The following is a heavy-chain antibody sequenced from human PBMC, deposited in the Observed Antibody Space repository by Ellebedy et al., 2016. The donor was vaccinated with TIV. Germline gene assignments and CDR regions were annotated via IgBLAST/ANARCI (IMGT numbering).Heavy chain of an antibody. CDR3: ASLPDYRVGFVDAPMVWGH. D-gene: IGHD3-10*01. CDR2: IYHTGST. Sequence: SETLSLTCAVSGDSISRSNWWSWVRQPPGKGLEWIGEIYHTGSTNCNPSLKSRVTISVDKSKNQFSLKLTSVTAADTAIYYCASLPDYRVGFVDAPMVWGHWGQGTLVTVSS. J-gene: IGHJ4*02. CDR1: GDSISRSNW. V-gene: IGHV4-4*02.